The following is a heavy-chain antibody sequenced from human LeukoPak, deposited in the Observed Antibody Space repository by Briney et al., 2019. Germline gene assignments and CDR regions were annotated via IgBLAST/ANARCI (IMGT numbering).Heavy chain of an antibody. CDR2: IYYSGST. V-gene: IGHV4-61*08. J-gene: IGHJ6*02. Sequence: SQTLSLTCTVSGGSISSGDYYWSWIRQPPGKGLEWIGYIYYSGSTNYNPSLKSRVTISVDTSKNQFSLKLSSVTAADTAVYYCARARMGSDYYDSSGYYGKTYYYYGMDVWGQGTTVTVSS. D-gene: IGHD3-22*01. CDR1: GGSISSGDYY. CDR3: ARARMGSDYYDSSGYYGKTYYYYGMDV.